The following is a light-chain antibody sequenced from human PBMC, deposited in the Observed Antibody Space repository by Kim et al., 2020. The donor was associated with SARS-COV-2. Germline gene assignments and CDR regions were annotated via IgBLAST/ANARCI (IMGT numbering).Light chain of an antibody. CDR3: SSYARTNTYV. CDR1: SSDVGTYNS. CDR2: DVS. J-gene: IGLJ1*01. Sequence: GQSFNISCTGTSSDVGTYNSISWYQNNTGRAPKLMISDVSKRPSGVSNRFSGSKSGNTASLTISALQAEDNADYYCSSYARTNTYVFGTGTKVTVL. V-gene: IGLV2-14*03.